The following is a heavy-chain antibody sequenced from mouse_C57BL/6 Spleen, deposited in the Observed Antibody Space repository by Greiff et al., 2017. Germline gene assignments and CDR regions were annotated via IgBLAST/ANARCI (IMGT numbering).Heavy chain of an antibody. CDR3: ARADYDGFAY. CDR1: GFTFSSYA. CDR2: ISDGGSYT. V-gene: IGHV5-4*03. D-gene: IGHD2-4*01. J-gene: IGHJ3*01. Sequence: EVKVVESGGGLVKPGGSLKLSCAASGFTFSSYAMSWVRQTPEKRLEWVATISDGGSYTYYPDNVKGRFTISRDNAKNNLYLQMSHLKSEDTAMYYCARADYDGFAYWGQGTLVTVSA.